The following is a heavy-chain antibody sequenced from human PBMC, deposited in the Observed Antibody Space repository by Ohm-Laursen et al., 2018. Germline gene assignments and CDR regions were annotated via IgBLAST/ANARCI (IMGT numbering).Heavy chain of an antibody. Sequence: PSQTLSLTCAVSGYSISSGYYWGWIRQPPGKGLEWIGSIYYSGSTYYNPSLKSRVTISVDTSKNQFSLKVSSVTAADTAVYYCARLQDIVVVVAAFFDYWGQGTLVTVSS. CDR1: GYSISSGYY. CDR3: ARLQDIVVVVAAFFDY. J-gene: IGHJ4*02. D-gene: IGHD2-15*01. V-gene: IGHV4-38-2*01. CDR2: IYYSGST.